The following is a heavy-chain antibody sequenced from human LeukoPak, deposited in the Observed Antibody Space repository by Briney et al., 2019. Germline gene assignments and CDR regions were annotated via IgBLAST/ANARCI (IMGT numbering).Heavy chain of an antibody. V-gene: IGHV3-23*01. CDR3: AKDGWELGFYDY. Sequence: GGSLRLSCEASGFTFSSYAMNWVRQAPGKGLEWVSAISGSGGSTYYADSVKGRFTISRDNSKNTLYLQMNSLRAEDTAVYYCAKDGWELGFYDYWGQGTLVTVSS. CDR2: ISGSGGST. D-gene: IGHD1-26*01. CDR1: GFTFSSYA. J-gene: IGHJ4*02.